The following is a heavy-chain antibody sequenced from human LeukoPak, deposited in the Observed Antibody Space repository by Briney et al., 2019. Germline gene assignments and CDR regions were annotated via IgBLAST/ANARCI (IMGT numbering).Heavy chain of an antibody. J-gene: IGHJ4*02. CDR2: IHYSGST. CDR3: ARGPRVTFDY. CDR1: GGSISNYY. D-gene: IGHD3-10*01. V-gene: IGHV4-59*07. Sequence: PSDTLSLTCTVSGGSISNYYWSWIRQPPGRGLEWIGYIHYSGSTSYNPSLKSRVTISVDTSKNQFSLKLSSMAAADTAVYYCARGPRVTFDYWGQGTLVTVSS.